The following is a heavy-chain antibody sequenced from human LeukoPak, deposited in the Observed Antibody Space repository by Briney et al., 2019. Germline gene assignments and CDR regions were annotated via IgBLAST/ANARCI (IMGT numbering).Heavy chain of an antibody. D-gene: IGHD6-13*01. V-gene: IGHV3-7*01. CDR3: ARDRGGYSSSWTTGVFDY. CDR1: GFTFSSYG. Sequence: GSLRLSCAASGFTFSSYGMHWVRQAPGKGLEWVANIKQDGSEKDYLDSVKGRFTISRDNAKNSLYLQMNSLRAEDTAVYYCARDRGGYSSSWTTGVFDYWGQGTLVTVST. J-gene: IGHJ4*02. CDR2: IKQDGSEK.